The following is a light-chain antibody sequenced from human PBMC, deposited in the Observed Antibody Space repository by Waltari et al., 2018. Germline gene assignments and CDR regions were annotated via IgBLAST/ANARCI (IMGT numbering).Light chain of an antibody. CDR2: LPH. V-gene: IGLV1-47*01. CDR1: LSNIGTHY. J-gene: IGLJ2*01. Sequence: QSVLTQPPSASGTPGQSVTISCSGSLSNIGTHYVYWYQQLPVTAPNLPIYLPHQRPSGVPDAFSASNSGTSASLAISGLRLEDEGDYYCATRDEGPTVVFGGGTKMTVL. CDR3: ATRDEGPTVV.